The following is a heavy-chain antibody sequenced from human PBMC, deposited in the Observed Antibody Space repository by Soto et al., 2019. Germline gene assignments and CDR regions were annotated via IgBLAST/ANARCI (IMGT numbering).Heavy chain of an antibody. Sequence: QVQLVQSGAEVKKPGSSVKVSCKASGGTFSSYAISWVRQAPGQGLEWMGGIIPIFGTANYAQKFQGRVTITADESTSTAYMELSSLRSEDTAMYYCARANARGYSYGYYYYGMDVWGQGTTVTVSS. CDR2: IIPIFGTA. V-gene: IGHV1-69*12. CDR1: GGTFSSYA. J-gene: IGHJ6*02. CDR3: ARANARGYSYGYYYYGMDV. D-gene: IGHD5-18*01.